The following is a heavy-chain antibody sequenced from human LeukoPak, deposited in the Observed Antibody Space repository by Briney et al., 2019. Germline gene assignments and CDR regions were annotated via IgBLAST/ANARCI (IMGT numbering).Heavy chain of an antibody. CDR1: GFTFSSYT. D-gene: IGHD4-23*01. J-gene: IGHJ4*02. Sequence: QPGGSLRLSCAASGFTFSSYTMNLVRQAPGKGLEWLSYISSSGSTIYYADSVKGRFSISRDNAKNSLYLQMNSLRAEDTAVYYCARDGFGGNLFGLRDFDYWGQGTLVTVSS. CDR2: ISSSGSTI. CDR3: ARDGFGGNLFGLRDFDY. V-gene: IGHV3-48*04.